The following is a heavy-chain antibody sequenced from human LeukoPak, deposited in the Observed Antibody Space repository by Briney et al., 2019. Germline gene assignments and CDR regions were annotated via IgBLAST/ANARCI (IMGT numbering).Heavy chain of an antibody. D-gene: IGHD3-10*01. J-gene: IGHJ4*02. Sequence: KPSETLSLTCTVSGGSISSYYWIWLRQPPGQGLEWIGYIYYSGSTNSNPSLKSRVTISEDTSKNQFSLKLSSVTAADTAAYYCARGGRSFDYWGQGTLVTVSS. CDR2: IYYSGST. V-gene: IGHV4-59*01. CDR3: ARGGRSFDY. CDR1: GGSISSYY.